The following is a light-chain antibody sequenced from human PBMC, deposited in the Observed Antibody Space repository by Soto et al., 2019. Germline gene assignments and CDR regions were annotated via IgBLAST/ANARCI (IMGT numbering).Light chain of an antibody. CDR1: QSVNSN. Sequence: EIVMTQSPDTLSVSPGERATLSCRASQSVNSNLAWYQQKPGQAPRLLIYGASTRATGFPARFSGSGSGTKFSLTISSLQSEDFAVYYCQQYNNWPLTFGGGTKVDI. CDR2: GAS. CDR3: QQYNNWPLT. J-gene: IGKJ4*01. V-gene: IGKV3-15*01.